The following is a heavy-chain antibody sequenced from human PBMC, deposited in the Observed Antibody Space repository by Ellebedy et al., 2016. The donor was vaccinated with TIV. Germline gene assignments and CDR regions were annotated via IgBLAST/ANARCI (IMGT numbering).Heavy chain of an antibody. V-gene: IGHV4-39*01. CDR3: VRHFTGTSLLVDAFDV. CDR2: ILYSGRT. J-gene: IGHJ3*01. Sequence: SETLSLXCTVSGDSISSSSYYWVWIRQPPGKGLEWIGSILYSGRTHYNPSLKSRVTMSVDTSKNQFSLRLSSVTAADTAVYYCVRHFTGTSLLVDAFDVWGQGTVVTVSS. CDR1: GDSISSSSYY. D-gene: IGHD1-7*01.